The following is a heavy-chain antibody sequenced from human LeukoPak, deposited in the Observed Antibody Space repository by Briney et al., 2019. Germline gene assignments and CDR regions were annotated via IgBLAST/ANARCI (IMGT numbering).Heavy chain of an antibody. CDR1: GFTFSTYS. Sequence: GGSLRLSCAASGFTFSTYSMNWVRQAPGKGLEWVSSITTSRSRNYIYYADSVTGRFTISRDNAKNSLYLQMNSLRVEDTAVYYCARALGDEPHYYYGLDVWGQGTTVTVSS. CDR3: ARALGDEPHYYYGLDV. D-gene: IGHD2-21*02. CDR2: ITTSRSRNYI. J-gene: IGHJ6*02. V-gene: IGHV3-21*01.